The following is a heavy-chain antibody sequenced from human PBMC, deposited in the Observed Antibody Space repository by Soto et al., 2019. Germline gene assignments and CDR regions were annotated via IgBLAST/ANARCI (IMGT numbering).Heavy chain of an antibody. J-gene: IGHJ4*02. CDR3: ARGRYLGGY. CDR2: IYNSGST. V-gene: IGHV4-59*01. Sequence: PSETLSLTCTVSGVSISSYYWSWIRQPPGKGLERIGYIYNSGSTNYNPSLKSRVTISGDTSKNQFSLKLSSVTAADTAVYYCARGRYLGGYWGQGTLVTVSS. CDR1: GVSISSYY. D-gene: IGHD3-16*01.